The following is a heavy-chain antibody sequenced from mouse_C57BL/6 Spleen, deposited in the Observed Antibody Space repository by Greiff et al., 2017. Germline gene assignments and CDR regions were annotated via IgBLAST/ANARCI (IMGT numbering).Heavy chain of an antibody. Sequence: VQLQQSGAELARPGASVKMSCKASGYTFTSYTMHWVKQRPGQGLELIGYINPSSGYTKYNQKFKDKATLTADKSSSTAYMQLSSLTSEDSAVYYCAREGSLAMDYWGQGTSVTVSS. J-gene: IGHJ4*01. V-gene: IGHV1-4*01. CDR1: GYTFTSYT. CDR2: INPSSGYT. CDR3: AREGSLAMDY.